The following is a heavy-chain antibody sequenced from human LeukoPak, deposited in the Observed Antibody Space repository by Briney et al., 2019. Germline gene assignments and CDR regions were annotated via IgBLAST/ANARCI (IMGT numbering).Heavy chain of an antibody. CDR2: IYSGGTT. J-gene: IGHJ4*02. Sequence: PGGSLRLSCAASGFTVSSKYMGWVRQAPGKGLEWVSVIYSGGTTYYADSVKGRFTISRDNSKNTLYLQMSNLRAEDTAVYFCASHYYDSIGYHYFDYWGQGTLVTVSS. V-gene: IGHV3-66*04. CDR3: ASHYYDSIGYHYFDY. D-gene: IGHD3-22*01. CDR1: GFTVSSKY.